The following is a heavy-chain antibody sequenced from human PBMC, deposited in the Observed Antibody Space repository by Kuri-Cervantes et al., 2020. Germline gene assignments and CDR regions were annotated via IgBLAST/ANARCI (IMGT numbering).Heavy chain of an antibody. V-gene: IGHV3-53*01. D-gene: IGHD3-10*01. J-gene: IGHJ3*02. CDR1: GFAVSTSS. CDR2: IHRDGII. Sequence: GESLKISCAASGFAVSTSSVGWVRQAPGKGLEWVSFIHRDGIIRYADSVQGRFTISRDNSKNTLYLQMNSLRAEDTAVYYCARHFTYGSGNYYNVLFDAFDIWGQGTMVTVSS. CDR3: ARHFTYGSGNYYNVLFDAFDI.